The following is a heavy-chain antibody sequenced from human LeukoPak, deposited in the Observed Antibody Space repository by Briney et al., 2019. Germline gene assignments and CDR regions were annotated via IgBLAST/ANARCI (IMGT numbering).Heavy chain of an antibody. CDR3: ARGLVYYYCSGSYYPY. D-gene: IGHD3-10*01. Sequence: SGTLSLTCAVYGGSFSGYYWSWVRQPPGKGLEWIGEINHSGSTNYNPSLKRRVTISVDTSNTHFSLKLSSVTAADTAVYYCARGLVYYYCSGSYYPYWGQGTLVTVSS. CDR1: GGSFSGYY. CDR2: INHSGST. J-gene: IGHJ4*02. V-gene: IGHV4-34*01.